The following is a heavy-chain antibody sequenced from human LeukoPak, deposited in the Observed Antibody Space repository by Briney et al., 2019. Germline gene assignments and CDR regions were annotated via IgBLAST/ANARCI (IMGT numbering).Heavy chain of an antibody. V-gene: IGHV3-30*04. J-gene: IGHJ4*02. D-gene: IGHD6-19*01. CDR1: GFTFSSYA. CDR3: AGDFGGIAVRDYFDY. Sequence: GRSLRLSCAASGFTFSSYAMHWVRQAPGKGLEWVAVISYDGSNKYYADSVKGRFTISRDNSKNTLYLQMNSLRAEDTAVYYCAGDFGGIAVRDYFDYWGQGTLVTVSS. CDR2: ISYDGSNK.